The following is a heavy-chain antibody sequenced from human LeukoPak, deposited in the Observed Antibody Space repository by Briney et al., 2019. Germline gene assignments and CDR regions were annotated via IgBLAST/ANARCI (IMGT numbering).Heavy chain of an antibody. Sequence: SETLSLTCAVYGGSFSGYYWSWIRQPPGKGLEWIGEINHSGSTNYNPSLKSRVTISVDTSKNQFSLKLGSVTAADTAVYYCARGVGGDTDFDYWGQGTLVTVSS. V-gene: IGHV4-34*01. CDR3: ARGVGGDTDFDY. CDR2: INHSGST. J-gene: IGHJ4*02. CDR1: GGSFSGYY. D-gene: IGHD5-18*01.